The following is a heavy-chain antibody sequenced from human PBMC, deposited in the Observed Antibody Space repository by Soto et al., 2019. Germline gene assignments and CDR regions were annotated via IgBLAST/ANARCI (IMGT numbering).Heavy chain of an antibody. D-gene: IGHD6-6*01. CDR3: AKDICRSSSSCYYYGMDV. CDR2: ISWDGGST. J-gene: IGHJ6*02. V-gene: IGHV3-43*01. Sequence: GGSLRLSCAASGFTFDDYTMHWVRQAPGKGLEWVSLISWDGGSTYYADSVKGRFTISRDNSKNSLYLQMNSLRTEDTALYYCAKDICRSSSSCYYYGMDVWGQGTTVTVSS. CDR1: GFTFDDYT.